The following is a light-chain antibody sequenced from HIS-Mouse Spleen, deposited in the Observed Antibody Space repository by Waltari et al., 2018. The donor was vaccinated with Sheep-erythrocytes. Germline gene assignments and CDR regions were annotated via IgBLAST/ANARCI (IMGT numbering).Light chain of an antibody. CDR3: QQRSNWIT. CDR1: QSVSSY. J-gene: IGKJ5*01. CDR2: DAS. V-gene: IGKV3-11*01. Sequence: EIVLTHSPATLSLSPGERATLSCRASQSVSSYLACYQQKPGQAPRLLIYDASNRATGIPARFSGSGSGTDFTLTISSLEPEDFAVYYCQQRSNWITFGQGTRLEIK.